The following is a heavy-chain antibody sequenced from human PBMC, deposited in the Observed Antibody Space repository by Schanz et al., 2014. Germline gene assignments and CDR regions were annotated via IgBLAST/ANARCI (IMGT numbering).Heavy chain of an antibody. J-gene: IGHJ4*02. CDR1: GFTFSSYW. D-gene: IGHD2-21*01. V-gene: IGHV3-23*01. Sequence: EVKLLESGGHLVQPGGSLRLSCVASGFTFSSYWMHWVRQAPGKGLEWVSGLTEGGGGTYYTDAVKGRFTISRDSSKNTLYLQVNSLRADDTAVYYCAKSKSQLPLFDYWGQGTLVAVSS. CDR3: AKSKSQLPLFDY. CDR2: LTEGGGGT.